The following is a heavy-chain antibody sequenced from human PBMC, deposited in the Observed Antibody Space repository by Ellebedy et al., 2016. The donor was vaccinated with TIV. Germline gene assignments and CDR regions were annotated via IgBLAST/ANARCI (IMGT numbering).Heavy chain of an antibody. CDR1: GFTFSDYY. Sequence: GGSLRLSXAASGFTFSDYYMSWIRQAPGKGLEWVSYISSSGSTIYYADSVKGRFTISRDNAKNSLYLQMNSLRAEDTAVYYCARVDILTGDAFDIWGQGTMVTVSS. D-gene: IGHD3-9*01. CDR2: ISSSGSTI. CDR3: ARVDILTGDAFDI. V-gene: IGHV3-11*01. J-gene: IGHJ3*02.